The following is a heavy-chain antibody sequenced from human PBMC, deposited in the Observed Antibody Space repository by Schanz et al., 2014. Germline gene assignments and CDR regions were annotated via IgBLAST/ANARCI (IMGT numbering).Heavy chain of an antibody. V-gene: IGHV4-59*08. CDR1: SDSISHYY. CDR2: IYDRGST. CDR3: ARHRVYGAFDL. D-gene: IGHD4-17*01. Sequence: QVQLQESGPGLVKPSETLSLTCTVPSDSISHYYLSWIRQPPGKELEWVAFIYDRGSTSYNPSLNSRVTISLDTAKTQFSRKLSSVTAADTAVYYCARHRVYGAFDLWGQGTLVTVSS. J-gene: IGHJ4*02.